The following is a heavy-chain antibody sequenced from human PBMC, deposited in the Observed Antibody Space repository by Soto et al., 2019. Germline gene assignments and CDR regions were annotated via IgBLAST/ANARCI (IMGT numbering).Heavy chain of an antibody. D-gene: IGHD6-6*01. CDR2: NYYSGIT. V-gene: IGHV4-31*03. CDR1: GGSISSGGYY. CDR3: ARGSSIAGLYYGMDV. Sequence: QVQLQESGPGLVKPSQTLSLTCTVSGGSISSGGYYWTWIRQHPGKGLEWIGYNYYSGITYYNPSLKSRVTISLGTSKNQVSLKLSSVTAADTAVYYCARGSSIAGLYYGMDVWGQGTTVTVSS. J-gene: IGHJ6*02.